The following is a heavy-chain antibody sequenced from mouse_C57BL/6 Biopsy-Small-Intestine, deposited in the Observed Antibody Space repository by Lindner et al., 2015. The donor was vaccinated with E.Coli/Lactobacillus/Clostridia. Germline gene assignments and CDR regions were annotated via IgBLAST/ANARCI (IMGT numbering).Heavy chain of an antibody. CDR3: AFYYGSSPYYFDH. D-gene: IGHD1-1*01. CDR1: GYTFTDYE. J-gene: IGHJ2*01. V-gene: IGHV1-15*01. Sequence: VQLQESGAELVRPGASVTLSCKASGYTFTDYEMHWVKQTPVHGLEWIGAIDPEIGGTTYNQRFKDKATLTADKSSSTAYMELRSLTSEDSAVYYCAFYYGSSPYYFDHWGQGTTLTVSS. CDR2: IDPEIGGT.